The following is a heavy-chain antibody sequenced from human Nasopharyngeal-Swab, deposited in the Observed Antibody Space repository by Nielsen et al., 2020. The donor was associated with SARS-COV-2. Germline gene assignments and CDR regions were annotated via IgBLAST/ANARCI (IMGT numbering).Heavy chain of an antibody. D-gene: IGHD1-7*01. J-gene: IGHJ4*02. CDR2: ISGSGGST. CDR3: AKVVSELRYYFDY. Sequence: GESLKISCVASGFTFSSYAMSWVRQAPGKGLEWVSAISGSGGSTYYADSVKGRFTISRDNSKNTLYLQMNSLRAEDTAVYYCAKVVSELRYYFDYWGQGTLVTVSS. CDR1: GFTFSSYA. V-gene: IGHV3-23*01.